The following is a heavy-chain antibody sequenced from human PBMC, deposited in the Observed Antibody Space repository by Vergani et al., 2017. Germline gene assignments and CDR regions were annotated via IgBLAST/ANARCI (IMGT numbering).Heavy chain of an antibody. D-gene: IGHD1-1*01. CDR2: IYPADSDT. J-gene: IGHJ4*02. CDR3: ARHTTYTDS. Sequence: EVELVQSGPEMRKPGESLKISCNGSEYSFGNYWIGWVRQMPGKGLEWMGIIYPADSDTRYSPSFQGQVTISADKSISTAFLQWASLKASDTALYYCARHTTYTDSWGQGTLVTVSS. V-gene: IGHV5-51*01. CDR1: EYSFGNYW.